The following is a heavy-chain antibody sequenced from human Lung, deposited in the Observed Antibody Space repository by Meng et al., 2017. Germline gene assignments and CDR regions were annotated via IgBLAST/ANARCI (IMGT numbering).Heavy chain of an antibody. CDR2: FNPNGDVT. J-gene: IGHJ4*03. V-gene: IGHV1-46*01. CDR3: AREMPMTCYFDQ. CDR1: GFTFTTYF. D-gene: IGHD3-22*01. Sequence: QVQLVQSGAEVKKPGVSLKISCETSGFTFTTYFMHWLRQAPGQGLQWMGLFNPNGDVTTYSPRFQGRITLTGDTSTSTLYMELSSLTSGDTAVYYCAREMPMTCYFDQWGQGTLVTVSS.